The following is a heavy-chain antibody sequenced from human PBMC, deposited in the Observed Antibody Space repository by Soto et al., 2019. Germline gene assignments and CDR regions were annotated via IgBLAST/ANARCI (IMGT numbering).Heavy chain of an antibody. CDR3: ARDYPRAGMVAAAGTQDYYYYYMDV. D-gene: IGHD6-13*01. J-gene: IGHJ6*03. Sequence: GASVKVSCKASGYTFTSYYMHWVRQAPGQGLEWMGIINPSGGSTSYAQKFQGRVTMTRDTSTSTVYMELSSLRSEDTAVYYCARDYPRAGMVAAAGTQDYYYYYMDVWGKGTTVTVSS. CDR1: GYTFTSYY. V-gene: IGHV1-46*03. CDR2: INPSGGST.